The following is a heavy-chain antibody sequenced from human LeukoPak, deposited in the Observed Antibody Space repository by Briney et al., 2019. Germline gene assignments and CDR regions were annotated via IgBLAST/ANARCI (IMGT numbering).Heavy chain of an antibody. J-gene: IGHJ4*02. CDR1: GFTFSSYA. CDR3: ARVGYYDSNGYRSFDY. V-gene: IGHV3-21*01. D-gene: IGHD3-22*01. CDR2: ISSSSSYI. Sequence: GGSLRLSCAASGFTFSSYAMSWVRQAPGKGLEWVSSISSSSSYIYYADSVKGRFTISRDNAKNSLYLQMNSLRAEDTAVYYCARVGYYDSNGYRSFDYWGQGTLVTVSS.